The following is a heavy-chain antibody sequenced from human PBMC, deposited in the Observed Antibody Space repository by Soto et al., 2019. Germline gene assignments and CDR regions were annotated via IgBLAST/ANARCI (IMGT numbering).Heavy chain of an antibody. V-gene: IGHV1-2*02. CDR1: GYTFTGYY. J-gene: IGHJ4*02. CDR2: INPNSGGT. CDR3: ARDRADYDYVWGSYELDY. D-gene: IGHD3-16*01. Sequence: GASVKVSCKASGYTFTGYYMHWVRQAPGQGLEWMGWINPNSGGTNYAQKFQGRVTMTRDTSISTAYMELSRLRSDDTAVYYCARDRADYDYVWGSYELDYWGQGTLVTVSS.